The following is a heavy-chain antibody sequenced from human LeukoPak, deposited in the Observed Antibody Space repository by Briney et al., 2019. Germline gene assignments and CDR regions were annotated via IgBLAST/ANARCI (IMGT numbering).Heavy chain of an antibody. J-gene: IGHJ4*02. CDR2: ISGSGGST. CDR1: GFTFRNFW. Sequence: GGSLRLSCAASGFTFRNFWMNWARQAPGKGLEWVSAISGSGGSTYYADSVKGRFTISRDNSKNTLYLQMNSLRAEDTAVYYCAKDPRGYSPYYFDYWGQGTLVTVSS. D-gene: IGHD5-18*01. CDR3: AKDPRGYSPYYFDY. V-gene: IGHV3-23*01.